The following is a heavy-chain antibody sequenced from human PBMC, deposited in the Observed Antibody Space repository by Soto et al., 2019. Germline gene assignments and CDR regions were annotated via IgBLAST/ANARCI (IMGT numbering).Heavy chain of an antibody. Sequence: GGSLRLSCAASGFTFSSYGMHWVRQAPGKGLEWVAVISYDGSNKYYADSVKGRFTISRDNSKNTLYPQMNSLRAEDTAVYYCAKVREAVYSSSCYSRPLYYQMDVWGKGATVTVSS. D-gene: IGHD6-13*01. V-gene: IGHV3-30*18. CDR1: GFTFSSYG. J-gene: IGHJ6*03. CDR2: ISYDGSNK. CDR3: AKVREAVYSSSCYSRPLYYQMDV.